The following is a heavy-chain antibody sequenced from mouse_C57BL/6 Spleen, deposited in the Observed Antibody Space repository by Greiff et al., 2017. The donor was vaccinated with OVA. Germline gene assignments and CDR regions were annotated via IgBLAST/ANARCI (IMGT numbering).Heavy chain of an antibody. Sequence: VQLQQSGPELVKPGASVKISCKASGYTFTDYYMNWVKQSHGKSLEWIGDINPNNGGTSYNQKFTGKATLTVDKSSITAYMELRSLTSEDSAVYYCARGYYGSSSSYWYFDVWGTGTTVTVSS. CDR2: INPNNGGT. J-gene: IGHJ1*03. CDR1: GYTFTDYY. V-gene: IGHV1-26*01. CDR3: ARGYYGSSSSYWYFDV. D-gene: IGHD1-1*01.